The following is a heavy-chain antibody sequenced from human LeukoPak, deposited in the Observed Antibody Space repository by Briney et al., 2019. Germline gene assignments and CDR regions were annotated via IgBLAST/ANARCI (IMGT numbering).Heavy chain of an antibody. D-gene: IGHD2-21*02. CDR1: GGSISSGIYS. J-gene: IGHJ2*01. V-gene: IGHV4-30-2*01. CDR3: ARDKGGDWAGYFDL. Sequence: SETLSLTCAVSGGSISSGIYSWNWIRQPPGMGLEWLGYIYHTGNTYYNPSLKSRVTISVDRSKNQFSLKLSSVTAADTAVYYCARDKGGDWAGYFDLWGRGTLVTVSS. CDR2: IYHTGNT.